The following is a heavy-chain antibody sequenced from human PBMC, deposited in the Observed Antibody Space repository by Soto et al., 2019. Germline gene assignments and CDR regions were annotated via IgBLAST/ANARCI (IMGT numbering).Heavy chain of an antibody. V-gene: IGHV4-30-2*01. CDR3: ASSRGGPVPLDY. D-gene: IGHD3-16*01. CDR1: GGSISSGGYS. CDR2: IYHSGST. Sequence: QLQLQESGSGLVKPSQTLSLTCAVSGGSISSGGYSWSWIRQPPGKGLEWIGYIYHSGSTYYNPSLKSRVTISVDRSKNQFSLKLSSVTAADTAVYYSASSRGGPVPLDYWGQGTLVTVSS. J-gene: IGHJ4*02.